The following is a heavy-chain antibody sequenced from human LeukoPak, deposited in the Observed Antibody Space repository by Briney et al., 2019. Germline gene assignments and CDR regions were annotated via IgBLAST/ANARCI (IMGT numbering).Heavy chain of an antibody. CDR1: GGSISSYY. CDR3: ARSDLTLTYWYFDL. D-gene: IGHD1-14*01. J-gene: IGHJ2*01. Sequence: TSETLSLTCTVSGGSISSYYWSWIRQPPGKGLEWIGYIYYSGSTNYNPSLKSRVTISVDTSKNQFSLKLSSVTAADTAVYYCARSDLTLTYWYFDLWGLGTLVTVSS. CDR2: IYYSGST. V-gene: IGHV4-59*01.